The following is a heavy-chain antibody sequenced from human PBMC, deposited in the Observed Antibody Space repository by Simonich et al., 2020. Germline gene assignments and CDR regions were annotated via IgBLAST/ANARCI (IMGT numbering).Heavy chain of an antibody. CDR1: GFTFRSYG. J-gene: IGHJ3*02. D-gene: IGHD6-19*01. V-gene: IGHV3-33*01. CDR2: LRDDGSKK. Sequence: QVQLVESGGGVVQPGRSLRLSCAASGFTFRSYGMRWVRQAPGRWRGGGACLRDDGSKKYYADSGKGRFPNSSNNSKNTLYLQMNSLRAEDTAVYYCARGLGAGWRDAFDIWGQGTMVTVSS. CDR3: ARGLGAGWRDAFDI.